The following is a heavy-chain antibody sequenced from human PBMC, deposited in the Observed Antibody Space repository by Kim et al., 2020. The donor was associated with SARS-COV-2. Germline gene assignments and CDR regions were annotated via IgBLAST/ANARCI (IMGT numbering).Heavy chain of an antibody. V-gene: IGHV3-21*01. CDR2: ISSSSSYI. CDR1: GFTFSSYS. D-gene: IGHD2-2*01. Sequence: GGSLRLSCAASGFTFSSYSMNWVRQAPGKGLEWVSSISSSSSYIYYADSVKGRFTISRDNAKNSLYLQMNSLRAEDTAVYYCARDWEDIVVVPAAAPYNWFDPWGQGTLVTVSS. J-gene: IGHJ5*02. CDR3: ARDWEDIVVVPAAAPYNWFDP.